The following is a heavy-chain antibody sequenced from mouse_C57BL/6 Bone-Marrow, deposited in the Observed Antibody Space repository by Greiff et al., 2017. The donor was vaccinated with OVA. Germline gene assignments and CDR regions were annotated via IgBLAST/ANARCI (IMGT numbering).Heavy chain of an antibody. CDR2: IDPETGGT. Sequence: QVQLQQSGAELVRPGASVTLSCKASGYTFTDYEMHWVKQTPVHGLEWIGAIDPETGGTAYTQKFKGKAILTADKSSSTAYMELRSLTSEDSAVYYCTRGGTHYWGQGTTLTVSS. D-gene: IGHD3-3*01. V-gene: IGHV1-15*01. CDR3: TRGGTHY. J-gene: IGHJ2*01. CDR1: GYTFTDYE.